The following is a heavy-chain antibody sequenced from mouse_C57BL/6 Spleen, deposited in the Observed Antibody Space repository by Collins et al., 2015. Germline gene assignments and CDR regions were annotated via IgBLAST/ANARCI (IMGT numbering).Heavy chain of an antibody. D-gene: IGHD2-3*01. Sequence: LQQPGSELVRPGASVKLSCKASGYTFTSYWMHWVKQRPGQGLEWIGNIYPGSGSTNYDEKFKSKATLTVDTSSSTAYMQLSSLTSEDSAVYYCTREDYDGYGFDYWGQGTTLTVSS. CDR2: IYPGSGST. J-gene: IGHJ2*01. CDR3: TREDYDGYGFDY. V-gene: IGHV1S22*01. CDR1: GYTFTSYW.